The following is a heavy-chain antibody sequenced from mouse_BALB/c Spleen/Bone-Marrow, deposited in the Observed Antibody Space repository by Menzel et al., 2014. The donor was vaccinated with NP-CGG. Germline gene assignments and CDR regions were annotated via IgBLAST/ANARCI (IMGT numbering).Heavy chain of an antibody. D-gene: IGHD2-4*01. J-gene: IGHJ3*01. V-gene: IGHV5-9-2*01. CDR2: ISGGGSYT. CDR1: GFTFNSYG. CDR3: ARHAYYDQTEVSFVY. Sequence: VESGGGLVKSGGSLKLSCAASGFTFNSYGMSWVRQTPEKRLEWVATISGGGSYTFYPDSVKGRFTIPRDNAKNNLYLQLSSLRSEDTALYYCARHAYYDQTEVSFVYWGQGTLVTVSA.